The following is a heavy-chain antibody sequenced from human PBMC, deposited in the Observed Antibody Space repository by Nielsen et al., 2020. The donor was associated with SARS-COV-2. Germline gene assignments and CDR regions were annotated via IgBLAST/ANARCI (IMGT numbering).Heavy chain of an antibody. CDR1: GGSISSSSYY. J-gene: IGHJ5*02. CDR3: ARRAGGWFDP. CDR2: ISYTGTT. Sequence: SETLSLTCTVSGGSISSSSYYWGWIRQPPGKGLEWIGGISYTGTTYYNPSLESRVTLSVDTSNNQFSLKLSSVSAADTAVYYCARRAGGWFDPWGQGTLVTVSS. V-gene: IGHV4-39*01.